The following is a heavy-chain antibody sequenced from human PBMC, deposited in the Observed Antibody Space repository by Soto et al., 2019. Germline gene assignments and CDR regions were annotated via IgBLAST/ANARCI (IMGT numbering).Heavy chain of an antibody. CDR2: IYTSGST. J-gene: IGHJ5*02. CDR1: GGSISSYY. CDR3: AREGGYDFWSGYPTGGWFDP. Sequence: QVQLQESGPGLVKPSETLSLTCTVSGGSISSYYWSWIRQPAGKGLEWIGRIYTSGSTNYNPSLKGRVTMSVDTSKNQFSLKLSSVTAADTAVYYWAREGGYDFWSGYPTGGWFDPWGQGTLVTVSS. V-gene: IGHV4-4*07. D-gene: IGHD3-3*01.